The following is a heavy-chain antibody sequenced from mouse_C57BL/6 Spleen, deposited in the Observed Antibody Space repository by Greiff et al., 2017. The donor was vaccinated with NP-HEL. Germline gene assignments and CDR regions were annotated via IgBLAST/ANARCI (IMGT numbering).Heavy chain of an antibody. CDR2: IYPRSGNT. J-gene: IGHJ4*01. D-gene: IGHD6-1*01. Sequence: QVQLKESGAELARPGASVKLSCKASGYTFTSYGISWVKQRTGQGLEWIGEIYPRSGNTYYNEKFKGKATLTADKSSSTAYMELRSLTSEDSAVYFCARRRGTSDAMDYWGQGTSVTVSS. CDR3: ARRRGTSDAMDY. V-gene: IGHV1-81*01. CDR1: GYTFTSYG.